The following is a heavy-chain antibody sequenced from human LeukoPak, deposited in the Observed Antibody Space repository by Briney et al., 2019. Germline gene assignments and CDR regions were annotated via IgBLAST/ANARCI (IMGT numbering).Heavy chain of an antibody. D-gene: IGHD1-26*01. Sequence: ASGTLSLTCAVSGGSLSSSNWWSWVRQPPGKGLEWIGEIYHSGSTNYNPSLKSRVTISVDKSKNQFSLKLSSVTAADTAVYYCAARRGSYYYFDFWGQGTLVTVSS. V-gene: IGHV4-4*02. J-gene: IGHJ4*02. CDR2: IYHSGST. CDR1: GGSLSSSNW. CDR3: AARRGSYYYFDF.